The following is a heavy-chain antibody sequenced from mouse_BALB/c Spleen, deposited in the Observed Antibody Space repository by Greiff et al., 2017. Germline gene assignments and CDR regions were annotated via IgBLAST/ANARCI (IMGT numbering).Heavy chain of an antibody. CDR2: IDPENGNT. CDR3: ARVYYGSSWFAY. CDR1: GFNIKDYY. J-gene: IGHJ3*01. D-gene: IGHD2-2*01. V-gene: IGHV14-1*02. Sequence: VQLKQSGAELVRPGALVKLSCKASGFNIKDYYMHWVKQRPEQGLEWIGWIDPENGNTIYDPKFQGKASITADTSSNTAYLQLSSLTSEDTAVYYCARVYYGSSWFAYWGQGTLVTVSA.